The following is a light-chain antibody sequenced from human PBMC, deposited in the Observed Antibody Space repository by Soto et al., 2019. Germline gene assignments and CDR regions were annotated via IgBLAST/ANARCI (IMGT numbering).Light chain of an antibody. CDR2: AAS. V-gene: IGKV1-9*01. CDR3: QQYYSYPL. Sequence: DIQMTQSPSSLSASVGDTVTITCRASQSISSYLAWYQQKPGKAPKLLIYAASTLQSGVPSRFSGSGSGTDFTLTISCLQSEDFATYYCQQYYSYPLFGQGTKVDIK. J-gene: IGKJ1*01. CDR1: QSISSY.